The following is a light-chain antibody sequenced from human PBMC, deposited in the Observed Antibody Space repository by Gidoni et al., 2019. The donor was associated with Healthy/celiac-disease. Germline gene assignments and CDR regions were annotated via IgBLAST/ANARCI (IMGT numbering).Light chain of an antibody. J-gene: IGKJ2*01. Sequence: EIVLTHSPGTLSLSPGERATLSCRASQSVSSSYLAWYQQKPGQAPRLLIYGASSRATGIPDRFSGSGSGTDCTLTISRLEPEDFAVYYCQQYGSSLYTFGQGTKLEIK. V-gene: IGKV3-20*01. CDR1: QSVSSSY. CDR2: GAS. CDR3: QQYGSSLYT.